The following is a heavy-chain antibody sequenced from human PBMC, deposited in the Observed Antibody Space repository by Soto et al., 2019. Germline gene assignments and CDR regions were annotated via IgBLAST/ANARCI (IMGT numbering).Heavy chain of an antibody. D-gene: IGHD2-2*01. V-gene: IGHV1-2*02. CDR2: INPNSGGT. J-gene: IGHJ6*02. CDR1: GYTFTGYY. CDR3: ARMMLYCSSTSCYPNHYYGMDV. Sequence: ASVKVSCKASGYTFTGYYMHWVRQAPGQGLEWMGWINPNSGGTNYAQKFQGRVTTTRDTSISTAYMELSRLRSDDTAVYYCARMMLYCSSTSCYPNHYYGMDVWGQGTTVTVSS.